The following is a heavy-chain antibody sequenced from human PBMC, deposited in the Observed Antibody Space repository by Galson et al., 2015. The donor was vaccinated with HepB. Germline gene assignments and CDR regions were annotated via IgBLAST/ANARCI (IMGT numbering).Heavy chain of an antibody. CDR3: ARDRGAVAGRRGGFDY. CDR1: GYTFTSYG. J-gene: IGHJ4*02. D-gene: IGHD6-19*01. CDR2: ISAYNGNT. Sequence: SVKASCKASGYTFTSYGISWVRQAPGQGLEWMGWISAYNGNTNYAQKLQGRVTMTTDTSTSTAYMELRSLGSDDTAVYYCARDRGAVAGRRGGFDYWGQGTLVTVSS. V-gene: IGHV1-18*01.